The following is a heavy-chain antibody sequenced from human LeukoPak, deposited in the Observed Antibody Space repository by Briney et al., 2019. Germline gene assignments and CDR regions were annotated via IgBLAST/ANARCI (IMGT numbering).Heavy chain of an antibody. CDR1: GYTFTSYG. CDR2: ISTDNGHT. CDR3: ARDGITARTGEHWFDT. Sequence: ASVKVSCKASGYTFTSYGISWVRQAPGQGLEWMSWISTDNGHTNYAQKFQGRVTMTTDTSTRTAYMEQRSMRFDDTAVYYCARDGITARTGEHWFDTWGQGTMVTVSS. J-gene: IGHJ5*02. D-gene: IGHD1-14*01. V-gene: IGHV1-18*01.